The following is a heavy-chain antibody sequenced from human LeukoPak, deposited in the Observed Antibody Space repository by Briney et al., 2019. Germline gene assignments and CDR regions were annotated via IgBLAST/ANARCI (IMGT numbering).Heavy chain of an antibody. V-gene: IGHV1-69*06. CDR3: AREAITIFGVVRTQTTYGPHRFDP. Sequence: ASVKVSCKASGGTFSSYAISWVRQAPGQGLEWMGGIIPIFGTANYAQKFQGRVTITADKSTSTVYMELSSLRSEATAVYYCAREAITIFGVVRTQTTYGPHRFDPWGQGTLVTVSS. CDR1: GGTFSSYA. CDR2: IIPIFGTA. J-gene: IGHJ5*02. D-gene: IGHD3-3*01.